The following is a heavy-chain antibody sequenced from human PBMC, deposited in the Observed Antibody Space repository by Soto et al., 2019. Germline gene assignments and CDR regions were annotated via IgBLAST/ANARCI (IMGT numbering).Heavy chain of an antibody. V-gene: IGHV1-18*01. D-gene: IGHD1-26*01. CDR3: ARDVSGRRGGFDY. J-gene: IGHJ4*01. CDR2: FIGYNHNT. CDR1: GYTFTNYG. Sequence: QVQLVQSGAEVKKPGASVRVSCKASGYTFTNYGSSWVRQAPGQGLEWMGWFIGYNHNTIYAQKFQGRVTRNTDTSTSTAYMDLWSLRSDDTAMYYCARDVSGRRGGFDYWGHGTLVSDSS.